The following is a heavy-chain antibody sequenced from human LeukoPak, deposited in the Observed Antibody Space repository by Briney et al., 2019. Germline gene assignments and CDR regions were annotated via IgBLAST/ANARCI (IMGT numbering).Heavy chain of an antibody. V-gene: IGHV4-59*11. CDR1: GGSINSQY. J-gene: IGHJ4*02. Sequence: SETLSLTCTVYGGSINSQYWSWIRQPPGKGLEWIGYIFFSGSTDYNPSLKSRVTISVDTPKNQFSLKMNSVTAAGTAVYYCARGANNWNDCGQGILVTVSS. CDR3: ARGANNWND. CDR2: IFFSGST. D-gene: IGHD1-20*01.